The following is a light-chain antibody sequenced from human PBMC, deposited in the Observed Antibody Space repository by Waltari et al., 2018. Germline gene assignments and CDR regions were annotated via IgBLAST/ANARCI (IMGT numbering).Light chain of an antibody. J-gene: IGKJ4*01. Sequence: DIQMTPSPSTLSASVGDRVPITCRASQTIDSWLAWYQQKPGNAPNLLIYKASSVESGVPSRFSGSGAGTEFTLTISSLQPDDSATYYCQQYKSSWLTFGGGTKVEIK. CDR2: KAS. CDR1: QTIDSW. V-gene: IGKV1-5*03. CDR3: QQYKSSWLT.